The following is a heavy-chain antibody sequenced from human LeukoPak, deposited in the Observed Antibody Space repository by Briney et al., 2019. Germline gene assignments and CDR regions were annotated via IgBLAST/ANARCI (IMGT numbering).Heavy chain of an antibody. D-gene: IGHD2-2*01. CDR3: ARAGRFRVVPAAIGVDY. CDR1: GYTFTGYY. CDR2: INPNSGGT. Sequence: ASVNVSCKASGYTFTGYYMHWVRQAPGQGLECMGWINPNSGGTNYAQTFQGRVTMTRDTYISTAYMELSRLRSDDTAVYYCARAGRFRVVPAAIGVDYWGQGTLVTVSS. J-gene: IGHJ4*02. V-gene: IGHV1-2*02.